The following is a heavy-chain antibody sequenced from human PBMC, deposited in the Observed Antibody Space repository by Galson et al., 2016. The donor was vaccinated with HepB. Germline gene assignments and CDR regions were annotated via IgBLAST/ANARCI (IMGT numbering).Heavy chain of an antibody. V-gene: IGHV4-59*13. J-gene: IGHJ2*01. Sequence: SETLSLTCTVSGDSISDYFWSWIRQSPGKGLEWIGFIFYTGSTNYNPSLKSRATISIDTSKNQFSLRLSSVTAADTAVYYCAREHSMAAAGISYWDFDLWGRGTLVTVSS. D-gene: IGHD6-25*01. CDR2: IFYTGST. CDR1: GDSISDYF. CDR3: AREHSMAAAGISYWDFDL.